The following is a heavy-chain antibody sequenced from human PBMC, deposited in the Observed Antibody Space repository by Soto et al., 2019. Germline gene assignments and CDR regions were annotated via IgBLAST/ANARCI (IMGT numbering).Heavy chain of an antibody. D-gene: IGHD6-6*01. V-gene: IGHV3-33*01. CDR3: ARELDASFDY. CDR1: KSIXXXXX. J-gene: IGHJ4*02. CDR2: IRFDGTDE. Sequence: SXXLSXAASKSIXXXXXXHXVRQTPGRGLEWVAVIRFDGTDEHYADSVKGRFTISRDNSKNMLYLQMNSLRVEDTAVYYCARELDASFDYWGQGTLVTVSS.